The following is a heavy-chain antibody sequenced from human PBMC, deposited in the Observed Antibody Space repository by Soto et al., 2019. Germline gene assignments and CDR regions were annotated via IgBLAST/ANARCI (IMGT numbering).Heavy chain of an antibody. V-gene: IGHV4-34*01. Sequence: SETLSLTCAVYGGSFSGYYWSWIRQPPGKGLEWIGEINHSGSTNYNPSLKSRVTISVDTSKNQFSLKLSSVTAADTAVYYCARAGASSGAYYYYYYGMDVWGQGATVTVSS. D-gene: IGHD1-26*01. J-gene: IGHJ6*02. CDR2: INHSGST. CDR3: ARAGASSGAYYYYYYGMDV. CDR1: GGSFSGYY.